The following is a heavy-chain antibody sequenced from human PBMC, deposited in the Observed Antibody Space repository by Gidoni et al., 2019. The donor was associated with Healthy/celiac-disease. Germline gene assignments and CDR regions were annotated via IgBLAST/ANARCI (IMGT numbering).Heavy chain of an antibody. CDR1: GGSISSYY. Sequence: QVQLQESGPGLVKPSETLSLTCTVSGGSISSYYWSWIRQPPGKGLEWIGYIYYSGSTNYNPSLKSRVTISVDTSKNQFSLKLSSVTAADTAVYYCARSADHWGQGTLVTVSS. D-gene: IGHD6-25*01. CDR2: IYYSGST. J-gene: IGHJ4*02. CDR3: ARSADH. V-gene: IGHV4-59*01.